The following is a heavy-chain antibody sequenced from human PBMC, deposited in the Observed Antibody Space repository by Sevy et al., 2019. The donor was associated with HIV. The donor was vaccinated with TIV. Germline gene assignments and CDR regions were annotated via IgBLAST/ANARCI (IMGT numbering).Heavy chain of an antibody. CDR1: GFTLSSYV. D-gene: IGHD1-1*01. CDR3: AKDGTNSNYWYFDL. J-gene: IGHJ2*01. V-gene: IGHV3-30*18. CDR2: ISYDGSNK. Sequence: GGSLRLSCAASGFTLSSYVMHWVHQAPGKGLEWVAVISYDGSNKYYAHSVKGRFTISRDNSKNTLYLQMNSLRAEDTAVYYCAKDGTNSNYWYFDLWGRGALVTVSS.